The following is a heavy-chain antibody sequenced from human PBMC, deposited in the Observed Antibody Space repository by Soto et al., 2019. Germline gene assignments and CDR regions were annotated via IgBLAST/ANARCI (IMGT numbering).Heavy chain of an antibody. Sequence: PSQSLSLTCGVSGASIRSSNWWTWVRQPPGKGLEWIGEIYHSGNTNYNPSLKSRVTILVDKSKNQFSLNLNSVTAADTAVYYCARERYYDTSGHCDYWGQGTLVTVSS. J-gene: IGHJ4*02. V-gene: IGHV4-4*02. CDR1: GASIRSSNW. CDR3: ARERYYDTSGHCDY. D-gene: IGHD3-22*01. CDR2: IYHSGNT.